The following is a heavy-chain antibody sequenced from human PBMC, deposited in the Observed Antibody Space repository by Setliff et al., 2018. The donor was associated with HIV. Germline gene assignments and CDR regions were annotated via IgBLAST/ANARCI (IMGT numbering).Heavy chain of an antibody. Sequence: AASVKVSCKTSGYTFTDYFIHWVRQAPGQGLEWMGWIDPNSDDTTYAQNFQGRVTMTIDTSVNTAYLELSRLRTDDTAVYYCARTEYFDFWSGPRGFDSWGQGTLVTVSS. D-gene: IGHD3-3*01. CDR3: ARTEYFDFWSGPRGFDS. J-gene: IGHJ5*01. CDR2: IDPNSDDT. CDR1: GYTFTDYF. V-gene: IGHV1-2*02.